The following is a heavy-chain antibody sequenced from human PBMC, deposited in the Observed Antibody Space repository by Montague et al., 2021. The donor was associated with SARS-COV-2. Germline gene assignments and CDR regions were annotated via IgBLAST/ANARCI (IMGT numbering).Heavy chain of an antibody. J-gene: IGHJ6*02. CDR2: TYYRSKWYY. CDR3: ARGLPAGPNFGMDV. CDR1: GDSVSSNSGA. D-gene: IGHD2-2*01. V-gene: IGHV6-1*01. Sequence: CAISGDSVSSNSGAWNWLRQSPSRGLEWLGRTYYRSKWYYNYGVSVESRVTVNADTSKNQVFLLLNSVTPEDTAVYFCARGLPAGPNFGMDVWGQGTTVTVSS.